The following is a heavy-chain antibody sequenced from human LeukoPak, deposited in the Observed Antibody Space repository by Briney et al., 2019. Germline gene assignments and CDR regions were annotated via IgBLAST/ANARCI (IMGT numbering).Heavy chain of an antibody. D-gene: IGHD1-14*01. CDR2: NHHNGDT. CDR1: GGFISNYY. J-gene: IGHJ3*01. V-gene: IGHV4-59*08. Sequence: SEPQTLTCTVPGGFISNYYWSWLRQSPQKELEWIAYNHHNGDTKSNPSLRGRVTISLDTSKNYYSLRLTSVTAADTAIYYCARQPGGTAAFDLWGQGTMVTVSS. CDR3: ARQPGGTAAFDL.